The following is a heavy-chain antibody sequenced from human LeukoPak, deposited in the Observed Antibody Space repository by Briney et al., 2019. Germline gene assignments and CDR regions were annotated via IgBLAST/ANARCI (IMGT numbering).Heavy chain of an antibody. CDR3: AREGYSSGWYRL. V-gene: IGHV3-23*01. D-gene: IGHD6-19*01. CDR2: ISGSGGST. J-gene: IGHJ4*02. CDR1: GFTFSSYA. Sequence: GGSLRLSCAASGFTFSSYAMSWVRQAPGKGLEWVSAISGSGGSTYYADSVKGRFTISRDNSKNTLYLQMNGLRADDTAVYYCAREGYSSGWYRLWGQGTLVTVSS.